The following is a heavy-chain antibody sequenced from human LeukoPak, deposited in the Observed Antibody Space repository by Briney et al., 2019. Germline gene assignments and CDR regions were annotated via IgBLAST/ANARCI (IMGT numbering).Heavy chain of an antibody. Sequence: SVKVSCKASGYKFNVYAISWVRQAPGQGLEWMGGIIPIFGTANYAQKFQGRVTITADKSTSTAYMELSSLRSEDTAVYYCGVYGSGSYGEDYWGQGTLVTVSS. V-gene: IGHV1-69*06. J-gene: IGHJ4*02. D-gene: IGHD3-10*01. CDR2: IIPIFGTA. CDR1: GYKFNVYA. CDR3: GVYGSGSYGEDY.